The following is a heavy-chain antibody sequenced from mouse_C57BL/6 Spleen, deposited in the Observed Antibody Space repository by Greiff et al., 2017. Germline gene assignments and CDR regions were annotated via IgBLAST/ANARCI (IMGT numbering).Heavy chain of an antibody. J-gene: IGHJ2*01. Sequence: VQVVESGPELVKPGASVKISCKASGYAFSSSWMNWVKQRPGKGLEWIGRIYPGDGDTNYNGKFKGKATLTADKSSSTAYMQLSSLTSDDSAVYFCARSHYGSSYFDYWGQGTTLTVSS. CDR2: IYPGDGDT. CDR1: GYAFSSSW. D-gene: IGHD1-1*01. CDR3: ARSHYGSSYFDY. V-gene: IGHV1-82*01.